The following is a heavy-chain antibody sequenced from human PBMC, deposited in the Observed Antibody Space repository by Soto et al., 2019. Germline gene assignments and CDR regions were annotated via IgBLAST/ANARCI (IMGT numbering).Heavy chain of an antibody. CDR3: ATAEELSSLPKGIDF. J-gene: IGHJ4*02. CDR1: GFIFSDYY. V-gene: IGHV3-11*01. Sequence: GGSLRLSCAASGFIFSDYYMSWIRQAPGKGLEWLAYISRDGNAIFYADSVIGRFTVSRDNAKNSLFLQMDDLRAEDTATFLWATAEELSSLPKGIDFWGQGTQVTVSS. CDR2: ISRDGNAI. D-gene: IGHD1-26*01.